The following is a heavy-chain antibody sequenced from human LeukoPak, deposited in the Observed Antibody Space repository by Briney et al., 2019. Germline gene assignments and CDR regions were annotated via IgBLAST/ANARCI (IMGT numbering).Heavy chain of an antibody. Sequence: AGGSLRLSCTTSGFTFSSYWMSWVRQAPGKGLEWVANIKQDGSEKYYVDSVKGRFTISRDNAKNSLYLQMNSLRAEDTAVYYCARAGGTYYGIAFDIWGQGTMVTVSS. CDR1: GFTFSSYW. D-gene: IGHD1-26*01. J-gene: IGHJ3*02. CDR3: ARAGGTYYGIAFDI. CDR2: IKQDGSEK. V-gene: IGHV3-7*01.